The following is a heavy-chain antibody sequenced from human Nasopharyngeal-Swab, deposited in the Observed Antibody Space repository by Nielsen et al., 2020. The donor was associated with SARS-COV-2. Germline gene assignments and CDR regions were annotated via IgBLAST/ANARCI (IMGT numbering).Heavy chain of an antibody. CDR3: AKAYYDFWSGYRIYGMDV. CDR1: GFTFGDYA. Sequence: GGSLRLSCAASGFTFGDYAMHWVRQAPGKGLEWVSGISWNSGSIGYADSVKGRFTISRDNAKNYLYLQMNSLRAEDTALYYCAKAYYDFWSGYRIYGMDVWGQGTTVTVSS. D-gene: IGHD3-3*01. V-gene: IGHV3-9*01. J-gene: IGHJ6*02. CDR2: ISWNSGSI.